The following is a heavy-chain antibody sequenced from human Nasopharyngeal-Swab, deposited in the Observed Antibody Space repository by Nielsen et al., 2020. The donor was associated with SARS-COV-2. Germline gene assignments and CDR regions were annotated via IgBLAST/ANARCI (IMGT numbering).Heavy chain of an antibody. Sequence: GESLKISCAASGFTFSNAWMSWARQAPGKGLEWVGRIKSKTDGGTTDYAAPVKGRFTISRDDSKNTLYLQMNSLKTEDTAVYYCTTIVGANGGDDYWGQGTLVTVSS. CDR1: GFTFSNAW. D-gene: IGHD1-26*01. J-gene: IGHJ4*02. V-gene: IGHV3-15*01. CDR2: IKSKTDGGTT. CDR3: TTIVGANGGDDY.